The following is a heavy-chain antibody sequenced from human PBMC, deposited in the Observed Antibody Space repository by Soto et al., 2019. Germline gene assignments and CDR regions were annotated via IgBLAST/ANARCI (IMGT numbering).Heavy chain of an antibody. CDR1: KFTFSAYA. Sequence: EVQVVESGGGLVQPGGSLRLSCATSKFTFSAYAMTWVRQAPGEGLEWVSSISGSGGGTSYADSVKGRFSISRDNSKNTLYLRMNSLRFEDTAVYYCTRDPNGDHIGAFDFWGQGIVVTVSS. CDR2: ISGSGGGT. J-gene: IGHJ3*01. CDR3: TRDPNGDHIGAFDF. V-gene: IGHV3-23*04. D-gene: IGHD4-17*01.